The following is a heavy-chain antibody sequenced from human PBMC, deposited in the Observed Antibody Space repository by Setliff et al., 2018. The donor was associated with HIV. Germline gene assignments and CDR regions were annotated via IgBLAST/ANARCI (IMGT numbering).Heavy chain of an antibody. Sequence: ASVKVSCKASATFTNVDIHWLRRATGQGLEWMGWMNPNSGVSGYGQKFQGRVTMTRDTSISTAYMELSSLTSEDTAVYYCARIVALNGYPSDYWGQGTLVTVSS. J-gene: IGHJ4*02. D-gene: IGHD2-8*01. CDR2: MNPNSGVS. CDR3: ARIVALNGYPSDY. V-gene: IGHV1-8*01. CDR1: ATFTNVD.